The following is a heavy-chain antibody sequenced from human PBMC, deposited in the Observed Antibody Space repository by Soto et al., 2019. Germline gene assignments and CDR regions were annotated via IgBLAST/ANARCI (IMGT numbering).Heavy chain of an antibody. Sequence: ASVKVSCKASGYTFTGYYMHWVRQAPGQGLEWMGWINPNSGGTNYAQKFQGWVTMTRDTSISTAYMELSRLRSDATAVYYCARDGYDFWSGSPGGNWFDPWGQGTLVTVSS. D-gene: IGHD3-3*01. J-gene: IGHJ5*02. CDR1: GYTFTGYY. CDR3: ARDGYDFWSGSPGGNWFDP. CDR2: INPNSGGT. V-gene: IGHV1-2*04.